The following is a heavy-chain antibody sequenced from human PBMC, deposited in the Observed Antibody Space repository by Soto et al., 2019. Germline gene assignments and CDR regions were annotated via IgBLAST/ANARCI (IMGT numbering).Heavy chain of an antibody. V-gene: IGHV3-33*01. J-gene: IGHJ6*02. CDR1: GFTFSSYG. CDR2: IWYDGSNK. D-gene: IGHD3-3*01. CDR3: ARDDRILRFLEWPYYGMDV. Sequence: PGGSLRLSCSASGFTFSSYGMHWVRQAPGKGLEWVAVIWYDGSNKYYADSVKGRFTISRDNSKNTLYLQMNSLRAEDTAVYYCARDDRILRFLEWPYYGMDVWGQGTTVTVSS.